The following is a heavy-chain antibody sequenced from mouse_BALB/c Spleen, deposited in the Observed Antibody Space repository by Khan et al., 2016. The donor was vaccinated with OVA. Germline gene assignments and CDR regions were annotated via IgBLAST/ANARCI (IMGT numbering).Heavy chain of an antibody. CDR1: GYTFTNYG. D-gene: IGHD2-14*01. CDR2: INTYTGEP. CDR3: ARVGYNGTMDY. J-gene: IGHJ4*01. Sequence: QIQLVQSGPELKKPGETVKISCKASGYTFTNYGMNWVKQAQGKGLKWMGWINTYTGEPTYADDFKGRFAFSLETSASTAYLQINNLKNEDTATYFCARVGYNGTMDYWGQGTSVTVSS. V-gene: IGHV9-3-1*01.